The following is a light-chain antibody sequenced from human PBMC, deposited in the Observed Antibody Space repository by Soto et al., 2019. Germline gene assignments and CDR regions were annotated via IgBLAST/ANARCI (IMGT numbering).Light chain of an antibody. J-gene: IGKJ4*01. CDR1: QSVSSSY. Sequence: EIVLTQSPGTLPLSPGERATLSCRASQSVSSSYLAWYQQKPGQAPRLLIYGASSRATGIPDRFSGSGSGTDFTLTISRLEPEDLAVYYCQQYGSSPLTLGGGTKVEIK. V-gene: IGKV3-20*01. CDR2: GAS. CDR3: QQYGSSPLT.